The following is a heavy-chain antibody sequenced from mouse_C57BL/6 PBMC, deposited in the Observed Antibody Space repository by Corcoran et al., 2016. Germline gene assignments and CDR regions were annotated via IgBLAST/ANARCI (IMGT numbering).Heavy chain of an antibody. CDR1: GYTFTDYY. CDR2: INPNNGGT. CDR3: ARAGYYGNYEVFAY. D-gene: IGHD2-1*01. J-gene: IGHJ3*01. Sequence: EVQLQQSGPELVKPGASVKISCKASGYTFTDYYMNWVKQSHGKSLEWIGDINPNNGGTSYNQKFKGKATLTVDKSSSTAYMELRSLTSEDSAVYYCARAGYYGNYEVFAYWGQGTLVTVSA. V-gene: IGHV1-26*01.